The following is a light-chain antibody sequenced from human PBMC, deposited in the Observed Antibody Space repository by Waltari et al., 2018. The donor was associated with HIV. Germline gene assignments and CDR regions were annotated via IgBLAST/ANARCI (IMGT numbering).Light chain of an antibody. J-gene: IGLJ1*01. CDR1: SSDVGAYNY. CDR2: DVS. CDR3: SSYTSSSTRV. Sequence: QSALTQPASVSGSPGQSITISCPGTSSDVGAYNYVSWYQQHPGKAPKLIIYDVSNRPSGVSNRFSGSKSGNTASLTISGLQTEDEADYYCSSYTSSSTRVFGTGTKVTVL. V-gene: IGLV2-14*01.